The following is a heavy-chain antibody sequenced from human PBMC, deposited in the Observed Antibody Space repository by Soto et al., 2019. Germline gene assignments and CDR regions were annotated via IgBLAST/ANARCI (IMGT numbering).Heavy chain of an antibody. CDR2: IIPTFDTA. Sequence: QVQLVQSGAEVKKPGSSVKVSCKASGGSFSRQAISWVRQAPGQGLEWMGGIIPTFDTANYAQKFQGRVTITADESTSIAYMELSSLRSVDTAIYYCARHVGPTPRSPVYYYYYYGMDVWGQGTTVTVSS. CDR3: ARHVGPTPRSPVYYYYYYGMDV. CDR1: GGSFSRQA. V-gene: IGHV1-69*01. D-gene: IGHD3-10*01. J-gene: IGHJ6*02.